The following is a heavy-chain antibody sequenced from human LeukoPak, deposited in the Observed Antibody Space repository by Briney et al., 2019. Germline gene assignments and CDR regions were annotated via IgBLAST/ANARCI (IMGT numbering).Heavy chain of an antibody. CDR1: GYTFTDYY. CDR3: ARDFSSGWYCC. D-gene: IGHD6-19*01. CDR2: INPDSGDT. J-gene: IGHJ4*02. Sequence: GASVKVSCEASGYTFTDYYMHWVRQAPGQGLEWMGWINPDSGDTNYAQKFQGRVIMTRDTSISTAYMELSRLRSDDTAVYYCARDFSSGWYCCWGQGTLVTVSS. V-gene: IGHV1-2*02.